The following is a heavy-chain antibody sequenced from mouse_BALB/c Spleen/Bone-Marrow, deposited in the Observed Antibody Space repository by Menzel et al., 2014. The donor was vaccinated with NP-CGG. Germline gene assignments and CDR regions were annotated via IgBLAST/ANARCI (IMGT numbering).Heavy chain of an antibody. CDR3: ARYGNGLMDY. J-gene: IGHJ4*01. D-gene: IGHD2-1*01. V-gene: IGHV14-3*02. CDR2: IYPANGDT. CDR1: GFNIKDTY. Sequence: EVQLQESGAELVKPGASVKLSCTASGFNIKDTYMHWVKQRPEQGLEWIGRIYPANGDTKYDPKFQGKATITADTSSNTAYLQLSSLTSEDTAVYYCARYGNGLMDYWGQGTSVTFSS.